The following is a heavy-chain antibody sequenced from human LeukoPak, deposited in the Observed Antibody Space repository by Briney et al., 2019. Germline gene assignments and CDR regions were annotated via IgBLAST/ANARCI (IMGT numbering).Heavy chain of an antibody. CDR1: GYTFTIYG. V-gene: IGHV1-18*01. J-gene: IGHJ3*02. D-gene: IGHD4-17*01. Sequence: ASVKVSFKASGYTFTIYGISWVRQAPGQGLEWMGWISAYNGNTNYAQKLQGRVTMTTDTSTSTAYMELRSLRSDDTAVYYCARTYGDYAPDAFDIWGQGAMVTVSS. CDR2: ISAYNGNT. CDR3: ARTYGDYAPDAFDI.